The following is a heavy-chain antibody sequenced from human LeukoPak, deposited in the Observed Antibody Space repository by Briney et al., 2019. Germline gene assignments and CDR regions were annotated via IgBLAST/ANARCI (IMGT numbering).Heavy chain of an antibody. CDR3: AGALTAFDY. CDR2: ISGSGGGT. V-gene: IGHV3-23*01. J-gene: IGHJ4*02. Sequence: GGSLRLSCAASGFTFSSYAMSWVRQAPGKGLEWVSAISGSGGGTCYADSVKGRFTISRDNAKNTLYLQMNSLRAEDTAVYYCAGALTAFDYWGQGTLVTVSS. D-gene: IGHD5-18*01. CDR1: GFTFSSYA.